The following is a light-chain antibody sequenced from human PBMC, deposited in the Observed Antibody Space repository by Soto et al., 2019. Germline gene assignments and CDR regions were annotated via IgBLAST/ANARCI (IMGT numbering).Light chain of an antibody. V-gene: IGLV2-8*01. CDR2: EVS. CDR1: SSDVGYYNY. Sequence: QSALTQPPFASGSPGQSVTISCTGTSSDVGYYNYVSWYQQHPGRVPKLMIYEVSERPSGVPARFSGSKSGNTAYLTVSGLQAEDEADYYCSSVAGGQFVFGTGTKLTVL. J-gene: IGLJ1*01. CDR3: SSVAGGQFV.